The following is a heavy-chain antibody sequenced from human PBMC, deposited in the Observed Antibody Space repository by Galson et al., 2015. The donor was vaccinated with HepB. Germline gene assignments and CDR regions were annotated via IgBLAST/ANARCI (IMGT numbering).Heavy chain of an antibody. J-gene: IGHJ4*02. CDR1: GFTFSSYS. CDR2: ISSSSSYI. D-gene: IGHD2-2*01. V-gene: IGHV3-21*01. CDR3: ARENPWPVGVVPAASDY. Sequence: SLRLSCAASGFTFSSYSMNWVRQAPGKGLEWVSSISSSSSYIYYADSVKGRFTISRDNAKNSLYLQMNSLRAEDTAVYYCARENPWPVGVVPAASDYWGQGTLVTVSS.